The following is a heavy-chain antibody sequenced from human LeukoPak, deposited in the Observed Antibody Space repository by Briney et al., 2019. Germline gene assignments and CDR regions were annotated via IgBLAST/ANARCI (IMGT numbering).Heavy chain of an antibody. CDR2: IYYSGST. D-gene: IGHD3-10*01. V-gene: IGHV4-59*01. CDR3: ARDRLNMVRGVINRAFDI. CDR1: GGSFSSFY. J-gene: IGHJ3*02. Sequence: PSETLSLTCTVSGGSFSSFYWSWIRQPPGKGLEWIGYIYYSGSTNYNPSLKSRVTISVDTSKNQFSLNLSSVTAADTAVYYCARDRLNMVRGVINRAFDIWGQGTMVTVAS.